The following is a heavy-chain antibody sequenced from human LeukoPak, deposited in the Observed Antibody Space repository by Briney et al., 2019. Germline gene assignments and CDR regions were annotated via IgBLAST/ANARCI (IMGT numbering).Heavy chain of an antibody. CDR1: GFTFSSYE. J-gene: IGHJ4*02. Sequence: GGSLRLSCAASGFTFSSYEMNWVRQAPGKGLEWFSYISSSGSTIYYADSVKGRFTISRDNARNSLYLQMNSLRAEDTAVYYCARDPTIRYFDWSPPVYFDYWGQGTLVTVSS. V-gene: IGHV3-48*03. CDR3: ARDPTIRYFDWSPPVYFDY. D-gene: IGHD3-9*01. CDR2: ISSSGSTI.